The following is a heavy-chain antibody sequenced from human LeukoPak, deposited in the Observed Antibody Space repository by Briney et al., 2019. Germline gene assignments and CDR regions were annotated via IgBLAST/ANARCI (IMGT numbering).Heavy chain of an antibody. D-gene: IGHD1-20*01. V-gene: IGHV4-59*08. Sequence: PSETLSLTCTVSGHLIRRYYWSWIRQPPGKGLEWIGYIYYSGSTNYNPSLKSRVTISVDTSKNQFSLKLSSGTAADTTVYYCARVTGSGYYYYYMDVWGKGTTVTVSS. CDR1: GHLIRRYY. CDR2: IYYSGST. J-gene: IGHJ6*03. CDR3: ARVTGSGYYYYYMDV.